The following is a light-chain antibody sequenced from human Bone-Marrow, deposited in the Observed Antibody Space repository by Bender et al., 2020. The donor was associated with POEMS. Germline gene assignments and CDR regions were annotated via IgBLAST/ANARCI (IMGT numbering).Light chain of an antibody. Sequence: QSALTQPASVSGSPGQSITISCTGTSSDVGGYNSVSWYQHHPGKAPKLMIYDVTNRPSGVSNRFSAPKSGTTASLTISGLQAEDEADYYCSSYSFTSTWVFGGGTKLTVL. CDR3: SSYSFTSTWV. J-gene: IGLJ3*02. V-gene: IGLV2-14*03. CDR2: DVT. CDR1: SSDVGGYNS.